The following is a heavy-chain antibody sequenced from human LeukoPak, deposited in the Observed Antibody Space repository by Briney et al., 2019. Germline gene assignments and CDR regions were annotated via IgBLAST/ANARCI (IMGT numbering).Heavy chain of an antibody. CDR1: GGTFSGYY. J-gene: IGHJ4*02. V-gene: IGHV4-34*01. D-gene: IGHD2-15*01. CDR3: AREDCSGGDCTSFDY. CDR2: INPGGST. Sequence: PSETLSLTCAVYGGTFSGYYWSWIRQSPGKGLEWIGEINPGGSTNYNPSLESRVIISVDTSKNRFSLKMDSVRAADTAVYYCAREDCSGGDCTSFDYWGQGTLVTVSS.